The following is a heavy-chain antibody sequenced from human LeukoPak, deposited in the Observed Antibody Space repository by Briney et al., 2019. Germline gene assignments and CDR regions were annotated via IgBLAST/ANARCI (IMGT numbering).Heavy chain of an antibody. D-gene: IGHD3-10*01. CDR1: GFTFSSYA. V-gene: IGHV3-23*01. CDR2: ISGSGGST. Sequence: GGSLRLSCAASGFTFSSYAMSWVRQAPGKGLEWVSAISGSGGSTYYADSVKGRFTISRDNSKNTLYLQMNSLRAEDTAVYYCAKVLLWFGELCYFDYWGQGTLVTVSS. J-gene: IGHJ4*02. CDR3: AKVLLWFGELCYFDY.